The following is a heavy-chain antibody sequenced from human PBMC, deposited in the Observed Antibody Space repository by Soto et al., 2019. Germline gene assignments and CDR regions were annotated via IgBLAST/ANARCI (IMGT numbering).Heavy chain of an antibody. J-gene: IGHJ1*01. CDR1: GFTFSSYG. CDR2: IWYDGSNK. D-gene: IGHD3-22*01. CDR3: ATGGRNYYYDSSGYSEYFQH. Sequence: PVGSLRLSCAASGFTFSSYGMHWVRQAPGKGLEWVAVIWYDGSNKYYADSVKGRFTISRDNSKNTLYLQMNSLRAEDTAVYYCATGGRNYYYDSSGYSEYFQHWGQGTLVTVSS. V-gene: IGHV3-33*01.